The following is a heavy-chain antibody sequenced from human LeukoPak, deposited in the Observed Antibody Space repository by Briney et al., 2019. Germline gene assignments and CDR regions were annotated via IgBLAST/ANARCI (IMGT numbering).Heavy chain of an antibody. CDR3: ARVPSDGDFMAGVYFDY. J-gene: IGHJ4*02. D-gene: IGHD4-17*01. CDR1: GYTFSGYF. Sequence: ASVKVSCKASGYTFSGYFMHWVRQAPGQGLEWMGWINPHSGGTKYAQKFQGRVTMTRDTSISTAYMEVSRLRSDDTAVYYCARVPSDGDFMAGVYFDYWGQGTLVTVSS. CDR2: INPHSGGT. V-gene: IGHV1-2*02.